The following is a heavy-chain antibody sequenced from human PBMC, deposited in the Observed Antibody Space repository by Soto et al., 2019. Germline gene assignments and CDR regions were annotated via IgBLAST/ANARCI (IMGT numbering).Heavy chain of an antibody. CDR2: IYPGDSDT. D-gene: IGHD6-6*01. CDR1: GYSFTNYW. V-gene: IGHV5-51*01. Sequence: GESLKISCKGSGYSFTNYWIGWVRQMPGKGLEWMGIIYPGDSDTRYSPSFQGQVTISADKSISTAYLQWSSLKASDTAMYYCARHGSRGSSSQRYYYYAMAVWGQGTTVTVSS. CDR3: ARHGSRGSSSQRYYYYAMAV. J-gene: IGHJ6*02.